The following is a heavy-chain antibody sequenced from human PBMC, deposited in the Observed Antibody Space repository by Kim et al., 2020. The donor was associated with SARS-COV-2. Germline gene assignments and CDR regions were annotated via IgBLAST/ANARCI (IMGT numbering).Heavy chain of an antibody. V-gene: IGHV4-34*01. CDR2: INHSGST. D-gene: IGHD1-1*01. CDR3: ASGGGTIGNNWFDP. J-gene: IGHJ5*02. Sequence: SETLSLTCAVYGGSFSGYYWSWIRQPPGKGLEWIGEINHSGSTNYNPSLKSRVTISVDTSKNQFSLNLSSVTAADTAVYYCASGGGTIGNNWFDPWGQGTLVTVSS. CDR1: GGSFSGYY.